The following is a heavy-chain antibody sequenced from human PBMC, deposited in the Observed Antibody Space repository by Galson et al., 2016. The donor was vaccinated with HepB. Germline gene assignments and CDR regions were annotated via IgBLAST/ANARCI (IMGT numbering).Heavy chain of an antibody. CDR2: ISSTGGRS. V-gene: IGHV3-23*01. D-gene: IGHD2-2*01. CDR3: VTSGDRPAATTVY. J-gene: IGHJ4*02. CDR1: GFIFSNYA. Sequence: SLRLSCAASGFIFSNYAMSWVRQAPGKGLEWVAAISSTGGRSDYADSVKGRFTTSRDNSRSTVSLELVSLRADDTAVYCCVTSGDRPAATTVYWGQGTLVTVSS.